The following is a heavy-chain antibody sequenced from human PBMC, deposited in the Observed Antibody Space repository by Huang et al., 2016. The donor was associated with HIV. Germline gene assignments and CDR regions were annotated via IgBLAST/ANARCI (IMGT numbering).Heavy chain of an antibody. Sequence: QVQLVQSGAEVKKPGYSVKVSCKASGGTFSSFVISWVRQAPGQGLAWMGGITPIFDKTNYAQKFQGRVTIIADESTRTAYMEMSSLRPEDTATYYCATGPRGSGSFNWGQGTLVIVSS. CDR2: ITPIFDKT. CDR1: GGTFSSFV. V-gene: IGHV1-69*01. D-gene: IGHD1-26*01. CDR3: ATGPRGSGSFN. J-gene: IGHJ4*02.